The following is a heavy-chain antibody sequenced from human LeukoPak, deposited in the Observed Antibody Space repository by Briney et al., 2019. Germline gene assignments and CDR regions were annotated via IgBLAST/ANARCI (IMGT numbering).Heavy chain of an antibody. CDR3: ARVAGYLPTRWFDP. D-gene: IGHD6-25*01. CDR2: INHSGST. Sequence: SETLSLTCAVYGGSFSGYYWSWIRQPPGKGLEWIGEINHSGSTNYNPSLKSRVTISVDTSKNQFSLKLTSVTAEDTAVYYCARVAGYLPTRWFDPWGQGTHVTVSS. V-gene: IGHV4-34*01. J-gene: IGHJ5*02. CDR1: GGSFSGYY.